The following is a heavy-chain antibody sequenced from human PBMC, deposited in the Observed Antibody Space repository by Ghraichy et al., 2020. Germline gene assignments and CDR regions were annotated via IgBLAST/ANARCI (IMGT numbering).Heavy chain of an antibody. CDR2: IYDTGTT. Sequence: SQTLSLTCTVSRGSISGYYWNWIRQPAGKGLEWIGRIYDTGTTIYNPSLESRVTMSIGASRNQFSLRLSSVTAADTAVYYCARFSAGLPNAFDRWGQGTGVTVSS. V-gene: IGHV4-4*07. D-gene: IGHD6-19*01. CDR3: ARFSAGLPNAFDR. CDR1: RGSISGYY. J-gene: IGHJ3*01.